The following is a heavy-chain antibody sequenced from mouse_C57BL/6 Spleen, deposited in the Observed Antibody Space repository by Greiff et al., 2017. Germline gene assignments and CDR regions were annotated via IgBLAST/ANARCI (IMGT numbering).Heavy chain of an antibody. D-gene: IGHD2-4*01. CDR2: IYPGDGDT. Sequence: VQRVESGAELVKPGASVKISCKASGYAFSSYWMNWVKQRPGKGLEWIGQIYPGDGDTNYNGKFKDKATLTADKSSSTAYMQLSSLTSEDSAVYFCARSNYDYFYFDYWGQGTTLTVSS. J-gene: IGHJ2*01. V-gene: IGHV1-80*01. CDR1: GYAFSSYW. CDR3: ARSNYDYFYFDY.